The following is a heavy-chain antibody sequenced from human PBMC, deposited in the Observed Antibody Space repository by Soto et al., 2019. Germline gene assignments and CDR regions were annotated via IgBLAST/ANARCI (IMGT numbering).Heavy chain of an antibody. J-gene: IGHJ3*01. Sequence: SETLSLTCTVSGGSISSSSYYWGWIRQPPGKGLEWIGSIYYSGSTYYNPSLKSRVTISVDTSTNQFSLRLSSMTAAGTAVFYCATPRDYNNYIGAFGGWGQGTMVTVSS. CDR2: IYYSGST. CDR3: ATPRDYNNYIGAFGG. V-gene: IGHV4-39*01. D-gene: IGHD4-4*01. CDR1: GGSISSSSYY.